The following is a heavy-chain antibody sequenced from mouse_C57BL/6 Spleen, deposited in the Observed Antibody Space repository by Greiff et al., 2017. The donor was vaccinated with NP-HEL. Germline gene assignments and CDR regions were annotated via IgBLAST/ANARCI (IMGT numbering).Heavy chain of an antibody. CDR3: TRSPYYGSSFYWYFDV. CDR1: GYTFTDYE. CDR2: IDPETGGT. D-gene: IGHD1-1*01. V-gene: IGHV1-15*01. Sequence: QVQLKQSGAELVRPGASVTLSCKASGYTFTDYEMHWVKQTPVHGLEWIGAIDPETGGTAYNQKFKGKAILTADKSSSTAYMELRSLTSEDSAVYYCTRSPYYGSSFYWYFDVWGTGTTVTVSS. J-gene: IGHJ1*03.